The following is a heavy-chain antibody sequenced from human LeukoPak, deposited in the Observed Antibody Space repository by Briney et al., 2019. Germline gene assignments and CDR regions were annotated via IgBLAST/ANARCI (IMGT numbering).Heavy chain of an antibody. V-gene: IGHV3-23*01. CDR1: GFTFSTYD. CDR2: TSVTGGTT. J-gene: IGHJ4*02. CDR3: AKGQQLVGY. Sequence: GGSLRLSCAASGFTFSTYDMSWVRQAPGKGLEWVSATSVTGGTTYYADSVKGRFTISRDNSKNTLYLQMNSLRAEDTAVYYCAKGQQLVGYWGQGTLVTVSS. D-gene: IGHD6-13*01.